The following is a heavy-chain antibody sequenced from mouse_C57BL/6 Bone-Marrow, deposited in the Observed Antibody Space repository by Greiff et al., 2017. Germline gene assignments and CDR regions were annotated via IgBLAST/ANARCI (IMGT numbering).Heavy chain of an antibody. CDR2: ISDGGSYT. CDR3: ARALLRVGDY. CDR1: GFTFSSYA. Sequence: EVKPMESGGGLVKPGGSLKLSCAASGFTFSSYAMSWVRQTPEKSLEWVATISDGGSYTYYPDNVKGRFTISRDNAKNHLYLQMSHLKSEDTAMYYCARALLRVGDYWGQGTTLTVSS. J-gene: IGHJ2*01. D-gene: IGHD1-1*01. V-gene: IGHV5-4*03.